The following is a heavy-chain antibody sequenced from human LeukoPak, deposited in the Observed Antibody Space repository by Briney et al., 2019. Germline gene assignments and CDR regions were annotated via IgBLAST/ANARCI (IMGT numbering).Heavy chain of an antibody. J-gene: IGHJ3*02. CDR2: ISGSGGST. CDR3: AKGFLGLRDAFDI. CDR1: GFTFSSYA. Sequence: GGSLRLSCAASGFTFSSYAMSWVRQAPGKGLEWVSAISGSGGSTYYADSVKGRLTISRDNSKNTLYLQMNSLRAEDTAVYYCAKGFLGLRDAFDIWGQGTMVTVSS. D-gene: IGHD3-3*01. V-gene: IGHV3-23*01.